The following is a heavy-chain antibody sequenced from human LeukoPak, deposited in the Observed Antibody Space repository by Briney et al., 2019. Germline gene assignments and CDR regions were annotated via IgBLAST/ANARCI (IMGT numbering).Heavy chain of an antibody. D-gene: IGHD4/OR15-4a*01. V-gene: IGHV4-61*09. CDR3: ARVPMVSTLDS. CDR2: IYTTGTT. J-gene: IGHJ4*02. CDR1: GGSISSSSYY. Sequence: SETLSLTCTVSGGSISSSSYYWGWIRQSAGKGLEWIGHIYTTGTTNYNPSLKSRVTISVDTSKNQFSLKLNSVTAADTAVYYCARVPMVSTLDSWGQGTLVTVSS.